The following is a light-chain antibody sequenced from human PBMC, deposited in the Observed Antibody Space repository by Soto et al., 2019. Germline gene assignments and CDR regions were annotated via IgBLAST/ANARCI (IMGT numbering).Light chain of an antibody. CDR1: SSDVGSSNG. CDR2: DVS. V-gene: IGLV2-18*02. Sequence: QSALTQPPSVSGSPGQAVAISCTGTSSDVGSSNGVSWYQQPPGTAPKLMIYDVSNRPSGVPDRFSGSKSGNTASLTISGLQAEDEADYYCSSYTTSSTYVFGTGTRVTVL. J-gene: IGLJ1*01. CDR3: SSYTTSSTYV.